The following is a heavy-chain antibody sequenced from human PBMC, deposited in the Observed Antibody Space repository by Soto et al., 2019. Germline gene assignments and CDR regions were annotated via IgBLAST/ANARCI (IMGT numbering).Heavy chain of an antibody. CDR2: IYYSGST. D-gene: IGHD5-18*01. V-gene: IGHV4-31*03. J-gene: IGHJ6*02. Sequence: SETLSLTCTVSGGSISSGGCYWSWIRQHPGKGLEWIGYIYYSGSTYYNPSLKSRVTISVDTSKNQFSLKLSSVTAADTAVYYCARDRIQLWSTYYYYYYGMDVWGQGTTVTVSS. CDR3: ARDRIQLWSTYYYYYYGMDV. CDR1: GGSISSGGCY.